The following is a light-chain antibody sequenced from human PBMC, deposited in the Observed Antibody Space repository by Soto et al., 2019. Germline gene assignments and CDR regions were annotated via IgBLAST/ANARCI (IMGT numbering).Light chain of an antibody. V-gene: IGLV6-57*04. Sequence: NFMLSQPHSVSESPGKTVTISCTRSSGSIASYYVQWYQQRPGSAPTTVIYEDNQRPSGVPDRFSGSIGYSSNSASLTISGLKTEDEADCYCQSYDSSNWVFGGGTKVTVL. CDR1: SGSIASYY. J-gene: IGLJ3*02. CDR2: EDN. CDR3: QSYDSSNWV.